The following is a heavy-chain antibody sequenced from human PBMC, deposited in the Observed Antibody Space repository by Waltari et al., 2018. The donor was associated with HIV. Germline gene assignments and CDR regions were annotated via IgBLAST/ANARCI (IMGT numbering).Heavy chain of an antibody. CDR2: MNPNSGNT. CDR3: ARNSSAKGNRYFYYGLDV. D-gene: IGHD3-22*01. J-gene: IGHJ6*02. CDR1: GYTFSNFD. Sequence: QVYLVQSGPEVKRPGASVKISCKAYGYTFSNFDVNWVRQAAGQWPEWLGWMNPNSGNTASPYIFEERVTMTTDVSTATAYMEMSGLTPEDTAIYYCARNSSAKGNRYFYYGLDVWGQGTPVTV. V-gene: IGHV1-8*02.